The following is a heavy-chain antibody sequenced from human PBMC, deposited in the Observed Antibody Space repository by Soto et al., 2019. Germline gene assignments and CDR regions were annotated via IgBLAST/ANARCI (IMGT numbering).Heavy chain of an antibody. CDR3: ARLGTTVTNFDY. D-gene: IGHD4-17*01. CDR1: GYSISSGYY. V-gene: IGHV4-38-2*01. CDR2: IYHSGST. Sequence: PSETLSLTXAVSGYSISSGYYWGWIRQPPGKGLEWIGSIYHSGSTYYNPSLKSRVTISVDTSKNQFSLKLSSVTAADTAVYYCARLGTTVTNFDYWGQGTLVTVSS. J-gene: IGHJ4*02.